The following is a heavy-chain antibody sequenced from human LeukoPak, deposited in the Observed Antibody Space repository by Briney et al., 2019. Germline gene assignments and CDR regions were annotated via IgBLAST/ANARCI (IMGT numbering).Heavy chain of an antibody. J-gene: IGHJ6*02. CDR3: ARGGMGANSQEYFYYGMDV. CDR2: ISGDSTYI. CDR1: GFTFITYS. D-gene: IGHD2-8*01. Sequence: GGSLRLSCAASGFTFITYSLIWVRQAPGKGLEWVSSISGDSTYIYYADSVKGRFTLSGDNGKNSLYLQMNSLRAEDTAVYYCARGGMGANSQEYFYYGMDVWGQGTTVTVSS. V-gene: IGHV3-21*01.